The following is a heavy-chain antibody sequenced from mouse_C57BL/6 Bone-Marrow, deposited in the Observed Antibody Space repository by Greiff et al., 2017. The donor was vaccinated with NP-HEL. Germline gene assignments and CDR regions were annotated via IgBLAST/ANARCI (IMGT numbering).Heavy chain of an antibody. CDR2: IDPETGGT. D-gene: IGHD1-1*01. J-gene: IGHJ2*01. V-gene: IGHV1-15*01. CDR1: GYTFTDYE. CDR3: TSGGYGSGYYIDY. Sequence: QVQLQPSGAELVRPGASVTLSCKASGYTFTDYEMHWVKQTPVHGLEWIGAIDPETGGTAYNQKFKGKAILTADKSSSTAYMELRSLTSEDSAVYYCTSGGYGSGYYIDYWGQGTTLTVSS.